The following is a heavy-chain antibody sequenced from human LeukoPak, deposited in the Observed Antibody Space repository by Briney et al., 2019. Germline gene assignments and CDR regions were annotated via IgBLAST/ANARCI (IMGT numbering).Heavy chain of an antibody. CDR2: IYYSGST. J-gene: IGHJ4*02. CDR3: ASPLGYCTNGVCYVY. CDR1: GGSISSSSYY. Sequence: SETLSLTCTVSGGSISSSSYYWGWIRQPPGKGLDWIGSIYYSGSTYYNPSLKSRVTISVDTSKNQFSLKLSSVTAADTAVYYCASPLGYCTNGVCYVYWGQGNLVTVSS. V-gene: IGHV4-39*01. D-gene: IGHD2-8*01.